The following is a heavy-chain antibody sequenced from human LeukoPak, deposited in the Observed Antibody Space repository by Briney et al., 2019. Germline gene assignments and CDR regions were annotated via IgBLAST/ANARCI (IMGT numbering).Heavy chain of an antibody. CDR3: ARDLGY. CDR2: ISSSSSYT. J-gene: IGHJ4*02. V-gene: IGHV3-11*06. D-gene: IGHD3-16*01. CDR1: GFTFRDYY. Sequence: GGSLRLSCAASGFTFRDYYMSWIRQAPGEGLEGVSYISSSSSYTNCADSVTGRFTISRDNAQNSRYLQMNRLGAEDTAVYYGARDLGYWGQGTLVTVSS.